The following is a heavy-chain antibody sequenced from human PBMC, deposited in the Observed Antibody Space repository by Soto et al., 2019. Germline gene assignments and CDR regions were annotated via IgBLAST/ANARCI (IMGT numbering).Heavy chain of an antibody. CDR1: GDSISSGGYY. CDR2: IYYSGST. CDR3: ARLSGDYYGSDV. Sequence: PSETLSLTCTVSGDSISSGGYYWSWIRQHPGKGLEWIGYIYYSGSTDYNPSLKGRITISLDTSKNQFSLKLSSVTAADSAVYYCARLSGDYYGSDVWGQGTTVTVSS. V-gene: IGHV4-31*03. D-gene: IGHD3-10*01. J-gene: IGHJ6*02.